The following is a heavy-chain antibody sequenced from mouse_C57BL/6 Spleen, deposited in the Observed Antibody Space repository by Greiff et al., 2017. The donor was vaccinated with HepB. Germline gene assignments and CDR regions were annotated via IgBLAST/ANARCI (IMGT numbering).Heavy chain of an antibody. CDR2: INPSSGYT. D-gene: IGHD1-3*01. V-gene: IGHV1-4*01. Sequence: VQLQQSGAELARPGASVKMSCKASGYTFTSYTMHWVKQRPGQGLEWIGYINPSSGYTKYNQKFKDKATLTADKSSSTAYMQLNSLISEVSAVYYCERDLQVGAVDYGSQGTSVPVSS. CDR3: ERDLQVGAVDY. J-gene: IGHJ4*01. CDR1: GYTFTSYT.